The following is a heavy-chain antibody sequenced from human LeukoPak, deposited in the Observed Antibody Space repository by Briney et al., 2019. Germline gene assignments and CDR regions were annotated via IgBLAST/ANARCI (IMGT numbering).Heavy chain of an antibody. CDR1: GGSISSHY. Sequence: SETLSLTCTVSGGSISSHYWSWIRQPAGKGLEWIGRIYTSGSTNYNPSPKSRVTMSVDTSKNQFSLKLSSVTAADTAVYYCARDEMEYCSSTSCYGNWFDPWGQGTLVTVSS. V-gene: IGHV4-4*07. CDR2: IYTSGST. CDR3: ARDEMEYCSSTSCYGNWFDP. D-gene: IGHD2-2*01. J-gene: IGHJ5*02.